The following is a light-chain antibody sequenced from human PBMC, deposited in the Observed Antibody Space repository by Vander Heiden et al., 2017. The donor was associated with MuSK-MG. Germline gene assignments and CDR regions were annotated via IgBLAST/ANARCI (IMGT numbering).Light chain of an antibody. J-gene: IGKJ2*01. CDR1: QSPFYSSNQKNY. CDR3: QQDFTTPYT. CDR2: WAS. Sequence: DIVMTQSPDFLAVSLGERATINCKSSQSPFYSSNQKNYLSWYQQKPGQPPKLLFYWASTRESGVPDRFSGSGSGTDFTLTISSLQAEDVAAYYCQQDFTTPYTFGQGTKLEIK. V-gene: IGKV4-1*01.